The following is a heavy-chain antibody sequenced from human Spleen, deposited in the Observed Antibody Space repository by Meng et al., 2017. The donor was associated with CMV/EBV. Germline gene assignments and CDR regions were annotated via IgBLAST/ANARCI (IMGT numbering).Heavy chain of an antibody. Sequence: GESLKISCAASGFIFSDHYMDWVRQAPGKGLEWVGRSRNKANRYTTEYAASVKGRFTISRDESKNSLYLQMNSLRAEDTAVYYCARGYNWNDFDYWGQGTLVTVSS. D-gene: IGHD1-20*01. J-gene: IGHJ4*02. CDR3: ARGYNWNDFDY. V-gene: IGHV3-72*01. CDR1: GFIFSDHY. CDR2: SRNKANRYTT.